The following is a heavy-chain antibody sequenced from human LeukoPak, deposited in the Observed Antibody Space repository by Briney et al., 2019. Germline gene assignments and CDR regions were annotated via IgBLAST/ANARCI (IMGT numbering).Heavy chain of an antibody. J-gene: IGHJ4*02. CDR2: IYYSGST. V-gene: IGHV4-59*01. Sequence: KPSETLSLTCTVSGGSFSGYYWSWIRQPPGKGLEYIGYIYYSGSTNYNPSLKNRVTISVHTSKNQFSLKLNSVTAADTAVYYCARGDRSGDFGYYFDYWGQGTLVTVSS. D-gene: IGHD3-10*01. CDR3: ARGDRSGDFGYYFDY. CDR1: GGSFSGYY.